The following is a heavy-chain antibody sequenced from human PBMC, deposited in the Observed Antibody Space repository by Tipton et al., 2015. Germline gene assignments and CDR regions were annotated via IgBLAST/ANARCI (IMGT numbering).Heavy chain of an antibody. D-gene: IGHD2-8*01. CDR2: TYYRSRWHN. CDR3: ARRVRNGVLDI. Sequence: GLVKPSETLSLTCAISGDNVSSNGAAWNWIRQSPSRGLEWLGRTYYRSRWHNDYAASVRGRININADTSKNQFSLQLNSVTPEDPAVYYCARRVRNGVLDIWGRGTVVPASS. V-gene: IGHV6-1*01. J-gene: IGHJ3*02. CDR1: GDNVSSNGAA.